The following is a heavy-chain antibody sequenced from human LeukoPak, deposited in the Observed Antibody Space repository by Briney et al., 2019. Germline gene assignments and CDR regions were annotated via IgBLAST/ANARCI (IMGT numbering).Heavy chain of an antibody. CDR3: AKERGPMVRGVIIYYYYYMDV. Sequence: GGTLRLSCAASGFTFSSYGMSWVRQAQGKGLAWVSAISGSGGSTYYADSVKGRFTISRDNSKNTLYLQMNSLRAEDTAVYYCAKERGPMVRGVIIYYYYYMDVWGKGTTVTISS. D-gene: IGHD3-10*01. CDR1: GFTFSSYG. CDR2: ISGSGGST. V-gene: IGHV3-23*01. J-gene: IGHJ6*03.